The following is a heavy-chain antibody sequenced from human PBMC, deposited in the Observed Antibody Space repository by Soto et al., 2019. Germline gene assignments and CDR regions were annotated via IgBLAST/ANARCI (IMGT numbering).Heavy chain of an antibody. CDR1: GGSVSSGSYY. V-gene: IGHV4-61*01. D-gene: IGHD3-22*01. CDR3: ATMSSSGYPLDY. J-gene: IGHJ4*02. Sequence: QVQLQESGPGLVKPSETLSLTCIVSGGSVSSGSYYWSWIRQPPGKGLEWIGFIYYTGRTSYIPSLKSRVTISVDTSKNQFSLKLSSVTAADTAVYFCATMSSSGYPLDYWGRGTLVTVSS. CDR2: IYYTGRT.